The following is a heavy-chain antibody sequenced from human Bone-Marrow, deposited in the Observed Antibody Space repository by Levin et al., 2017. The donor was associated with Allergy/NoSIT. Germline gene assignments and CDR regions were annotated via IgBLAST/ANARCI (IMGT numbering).Heavy chain of an antibody. CDR1: GFTFNEHY. CDR2: TRNRANRFTT. CDR3: MAWPSGVPY. V-gene: IGHV3-72*01. J-gene: IGHJ4*02. D-gene: IGHD4/OR15-4a*01. Sequence: PGESLKISCAASGFTFNEHYLDWVRQAPGKGLAWVGRTRNRANRFTTEYAASVQGRISISRDESKSSVYLQMSRLRNEDTAVYYCMAWPSGVPYWGQGTPVTVTS.